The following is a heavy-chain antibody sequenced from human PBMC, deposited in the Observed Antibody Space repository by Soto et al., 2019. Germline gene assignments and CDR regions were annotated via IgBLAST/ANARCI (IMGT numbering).Heavy chain of an antibody. CDR3: ARIDGDLDY. J-gene: IGHJ4*02. V-gene: IGHV1-8*01. D-gene: IGHD4-17*01. Sequence: QVQLVQSGAEVKKPGASVRVSCKTSGYTFTSYDINWVRQATGQGLEWMGWMNPNSGYSGHTQKFQGRVTMTRDTSISTAYMELSSLRSEDTAVYYCARIDGDLDYWGQGTLVTVSS. CDR1: GYTFTSYD. CDR2: MNPNSGYS.